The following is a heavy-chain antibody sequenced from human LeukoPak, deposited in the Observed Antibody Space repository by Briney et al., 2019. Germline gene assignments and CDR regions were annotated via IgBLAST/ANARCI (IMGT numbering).Heavy chain of an antibody. J-gene: IGHJ3*02. CDR3: ARSRSGYSYDHAAFDI. D-gene: IGHD5-18*01. CDR1: GGSMSGHF. V-gene: IGHV4-59*11. CDR2: RDDSGRS. Sequence: SETLSLTCNVSGGSMSGHFWIWFRQPPGKGLEWIGHRDDSGRSNYNPSLRSRVTISIDTSKNQFSLKLNSVTAADTAVYYCARSRSGYSYDHAAFDIWGQGTMVTVSS.